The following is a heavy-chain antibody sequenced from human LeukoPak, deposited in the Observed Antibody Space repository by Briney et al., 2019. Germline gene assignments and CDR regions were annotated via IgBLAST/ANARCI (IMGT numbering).Heavy chain of an antibody. V-gene: IGHV3-20*04. CDR2: INWNGGST. J-gene: IGHJ4*02. D-gene: IGHD6-19*01. CDR3: ARVRPPGIAVAGYFDY. Sequence: GGSLRLSCAASGFTFDDYGMSWVRQAPGKGLEWVSGINWNGGSTGYADSVKGRFTISRDNAKNSLYLQMNSLRAEDTALYYCARVRPPGIAVAGYFDYWGQGTLVTVSS. CDR1: GFTFDDYG.